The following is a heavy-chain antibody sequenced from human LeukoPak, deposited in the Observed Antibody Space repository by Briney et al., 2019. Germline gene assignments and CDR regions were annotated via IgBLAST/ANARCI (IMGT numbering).Heavy chain of an antibody. CDR3: TSQKDYYGSGSYWTFDP. CDR1: GFTYGDYV. J-gene: IGHJ5*02. Sequence: PGRSLRLSCTASGFTYGDYVMSWFRQAPGKGLEWVGFIRSKAYGGTTEYAESVKGRFTISRDDSKSIAYVQINSLKTEDTAVYYCTSQKDYYGSGSYWTFDPWGQGTLVTVSS. V-gene: IGHV3-49*03. CDR2: IRSKAYGGTT. D-gene: IGHD3-10*01.